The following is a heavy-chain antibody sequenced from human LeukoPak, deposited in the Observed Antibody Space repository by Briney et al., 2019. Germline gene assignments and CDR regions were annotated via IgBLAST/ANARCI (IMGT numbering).Heavy chain of an antibody. J-gene: IGHJ4*02. CDR2: IYPGDSDT. CDR3: ARQTRDGSGSRGYSFDF. D-gene: IGHD3-10*01. V-gene: IGHV5-51*01. CDR1: GYIFTHNW. Sequence: GESLKISCKGSGYIFTHNWIGWVRQMPGKGLEWMGIIYPGDSDTRYSPSFEGQVTISVDKSISTAYLRWSSLKASDTAMYYCARQTRDGSGSRGYSFDFWGQGTLVTVSS.